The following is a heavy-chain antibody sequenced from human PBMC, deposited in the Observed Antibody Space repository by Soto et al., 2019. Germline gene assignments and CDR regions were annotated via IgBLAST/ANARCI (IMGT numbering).Heavy chain of an antibody. V-gene: IGHV5-10-1*01. Sequence: GESLKISCKGSGYNFTNYLIIWVRQMPGKGLEWMGRIDPSDSYTKYSPSLQGHVAISADKSIGTAYLQWSRLKASDTAMYYCATFSDVWGQGTTVTVSS. CDR1: GYNFTNYL. J-gene: IGHJ6*02. CDR2: IDPSDSYT. CDR3: ATFSDV.